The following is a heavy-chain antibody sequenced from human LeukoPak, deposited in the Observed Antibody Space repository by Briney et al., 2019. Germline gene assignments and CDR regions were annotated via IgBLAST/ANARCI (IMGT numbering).Heavy chain of an antibody. D-gene: IGHD3-22*01. CDR1: GGSFSGYY. J-gene: IGHJ4*02. V-gene: IGHV4-34*01. Sequence: SETLSLTCAVYGGSFSGYYWSWIRQPPGKGLEWIGEINHSGSTNYNPSLKSRVTISVDTSKNQFSLKLSSVTAADTAVYYCAASGGNYYDSSGYYSVPIDYWGQGTLVTVSS. CDR2: INHSGST. CDR3: AASGGNYYDSSGYYSVPIDY.